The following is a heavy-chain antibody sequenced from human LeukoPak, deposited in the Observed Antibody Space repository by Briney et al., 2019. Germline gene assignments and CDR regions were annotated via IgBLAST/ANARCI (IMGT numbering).Heavy chain of an antibody. Sequence: SETLSLTCAVYGGSFSGYYWSWIRQPPGKGLEWIGEINHSGSTNCNPSLKSRVTISVDTSKNQFSPKLSSVTAADTAVYYCAREFWSGYYNPYYYYYMDVWGKGTTVTVSS. CDR1: GGSFSGYY. CDR3: AREFWSGYYNPYYYYYMDV. J-gene: IGHJ6*03. CDR2: INHSGST. V-gene: IGHV4-34*01. D-gene: IGHD3-3*01.